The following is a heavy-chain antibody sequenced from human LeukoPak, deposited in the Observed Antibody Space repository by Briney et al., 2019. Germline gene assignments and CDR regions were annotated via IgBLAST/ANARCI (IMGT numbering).Heavy chain of an antibody. V-gene: IGHV1-18*01. D-gene: IGHD5-18*01. J-gene: IGHJ5*02. CDR1: AYTFTSYG. Sequence: ASVKVSCKASAYTFTSYGISWVRQAPGQGLEWMGWISAYNGNTNYAQKLQGRVTMTTDTSTSTAYMELRSLRSDDTAVYYCARDRAAMVTAWFDPWGQGTLVTVSS. CDR3: ARDRAAMVTAWFDP. CDR2: ISAYNGNT.